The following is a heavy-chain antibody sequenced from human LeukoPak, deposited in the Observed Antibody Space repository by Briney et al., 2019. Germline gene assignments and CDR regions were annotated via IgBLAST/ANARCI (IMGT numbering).Heavy chain of an antibody. CDR3: ARHGTSGTNLNWFDP. CDR2: IYYSGST. CDR1: RGSISPYY. D-gene: IGHD1-1*01. J-gene: IGHJ5*02. Sequence: SETLTLTCTVSRGSISPYYWSWIRQPPGKGLEWIGYIYYSGSTNYNPSLKSRVTISVDTSKNQFSLKLSSVTAADTAVYYCARHGTSGTNLNWFDPWGQGTLVTVSS. V-gene: IGHV4-59*01.